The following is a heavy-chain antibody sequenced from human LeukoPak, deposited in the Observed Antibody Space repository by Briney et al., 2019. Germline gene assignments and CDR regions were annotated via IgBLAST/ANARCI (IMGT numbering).Heavy chain of an antibody. J-gene: IGHJ4*02. CDR2: IYSSGRT. D-gene: IGHD3/OR15-3a*01. CDR1: GFTVSSHF. Sequence: GGSLRLSCVASGFTVSSHFMSWVRQAPGKGLEWVSVIYSSGRTHYADPVQGRFTISRDNSKNTVFLQMNSLRVEDTAVYFCARVDHDCWIFDHWGQGALVPVSS. CDR3: ARVDHDCWIFDH. V-gene: IGHV3-53*01.